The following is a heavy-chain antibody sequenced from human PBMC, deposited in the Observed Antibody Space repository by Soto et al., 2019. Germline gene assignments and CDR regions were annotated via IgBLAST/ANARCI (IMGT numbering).Heavy chain of an antibody. Sequence: SETLSLTCAVYGGSFSGYYWSWIRQPPGKGLEWIGEINHSGSTNYNPSLKSRVTISVDTSKNQFSLKLSSVTAADTAVYYCARFAGDPGFDDWGQGTLVTVSS. J-gene: IGHJ4*02. CDR1: GGSFSGYY. V-gene: IGHV4-34*01. D-gene: IGHD4-17*01. CDR3: ARFAGDPGFDD. CDR2: INHSGST.